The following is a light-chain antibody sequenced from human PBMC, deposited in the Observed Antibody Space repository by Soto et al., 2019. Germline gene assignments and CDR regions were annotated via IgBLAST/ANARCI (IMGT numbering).Light chain of an antibody. Sequence: EIVLTQSPGTLSLSPGERATLSCRASQSVTGVYLAWYQQKPGQAPRLLVWNASNRATGVPDRFSGSGSGTDFTLTISRLEPEDFAVYYCQQYGRSPWTFGQGTKVDIK. CDR3: QQYGRSPWT. V-gene: IGKV3-20*01. CDR1: QSVTGVY. CDR2: NAS. J-gene: IGKJ1*01.